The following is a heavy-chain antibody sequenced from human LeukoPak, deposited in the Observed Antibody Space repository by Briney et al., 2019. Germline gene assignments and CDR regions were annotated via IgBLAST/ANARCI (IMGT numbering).Heavy chain of an antibody. CDR1: VYTFTHYE. CDR2: MNPNSGNK. J-gene: IGHJ4*02. CDR3: ARGVDILTGYTSYFDY. V-gene: IGHV1-8*01. Sequence: ASLTVSCKPSVYTFTHYEINWVRPATGQGLEWMGWMNPNSGNKGYAQKFQGRVTMTRNTSISTAYMELSSLRSEDTAVYYCARGVDILTGYTSYFDYWGQGTLVTVSS. D-gene: IGHD3-9*01.